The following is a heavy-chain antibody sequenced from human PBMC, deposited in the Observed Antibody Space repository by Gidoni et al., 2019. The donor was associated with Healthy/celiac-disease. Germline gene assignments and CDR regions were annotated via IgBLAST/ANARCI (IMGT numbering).Heavy chain of an antibody. CDR1: GFTFSSYS. Sequence: EVQLVEPGGGLVKPGGSLRLSGAASGFTFSSYSMNWVRQAPGKGLEWVSSISSSSSYIYYADSVKGRFTISRDNAKNSLYLQMNSLRAEDTAVYYCATEIWAPRDTASGWGQGTLVTVSS. J-gene: IGHJ4*02. D-gene: IGHD5-18*01. CDR3: ATEIWAPRDTASG. V-gene: IGHV3-21*01. CDR2: ISSSSSYI.